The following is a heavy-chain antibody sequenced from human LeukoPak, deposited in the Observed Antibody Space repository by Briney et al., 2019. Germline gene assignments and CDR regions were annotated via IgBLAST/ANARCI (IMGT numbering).Heavy chain of an antibody. V-gene: IGHV3-21*01. CDR3: ARPPKKGGSYILDY. D-gene: IGHD1-26*01. CDR2: ISSSSSYI. CDR1: GFTFSSYS. Sequence: PGGSLRLSCAASGFTFSSYSMNWVRQAPGKGLEWVSSISSSSSYIYYADSVKGRFTISRDNAKNSLYLQMNSLRAEDTAVYYCARPPKKGGSYILDYWGQGTLVTVSS. J-gene: IGHJ4*02.